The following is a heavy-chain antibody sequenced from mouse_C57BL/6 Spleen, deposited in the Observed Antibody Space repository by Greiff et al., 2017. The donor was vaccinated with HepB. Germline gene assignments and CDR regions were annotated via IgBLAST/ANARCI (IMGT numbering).Heavy chain of an antibody. CDR2: IYPGSGST. Sequence: QVQLQQPGAELVKPGASVKMSCKASGYTFTSYWITWVKQRPGQGLEWIGDIYPGSGSTNYNEKFKSKATLTVDTSSSTAYMQLSSLTSEDSAVYYCARSGGWLPYFDYWGQGTTLTVSS. D-gene: IGHD2-3*01. V-gene: IGHV1-55*01. CDR3: ARSGGWLPYFDY. J-gene: IGHJ2*01. CDR1: GYTFTSYW.